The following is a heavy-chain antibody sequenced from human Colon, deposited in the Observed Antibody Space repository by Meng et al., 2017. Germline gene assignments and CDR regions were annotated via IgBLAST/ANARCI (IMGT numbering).Heavy chain of an antibody. CDR2: IYYSGST. D-gene: IGHD3-16*02. J-gene: IGHJ4*02. CDR3: ARSLTLTFGGVIDLGY. V-gene: IGHV4-39*07. Sequence: SETLSLTCTVSGGSISSSSYYWCWIRHPPGKGLEWIGSIYYSGSTYYNPSLKSRVTISVDTSKNQFSLKLSSVTAADTAVYYCARSLTLTFGGVIDLGYWGQGTRVTGSS. CDR1: GGSISSSSYY.